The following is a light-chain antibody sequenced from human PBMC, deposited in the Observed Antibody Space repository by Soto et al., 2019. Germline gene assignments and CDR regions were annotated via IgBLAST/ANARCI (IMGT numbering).Light chain of an antibody. J-gene: IGKJ5*01. Sequence: DSQMTQSPSSLSASVGDRVIITCRASQSISSYLNWYQQKPGKAPKLLIYAASNLQSGVSSRFSGSGSGTDFTLTISSLQPEDFAIYYCQQTYTTPEVTFGQGTRLEIK. CDR1: QSISSY. CDR2: AAS. V-gene: IGKV1-39*01. CDR3: QQTYTTPEVT.